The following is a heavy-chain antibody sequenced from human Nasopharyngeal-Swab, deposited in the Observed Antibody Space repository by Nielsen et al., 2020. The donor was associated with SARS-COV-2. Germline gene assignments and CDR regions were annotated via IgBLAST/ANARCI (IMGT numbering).Heavy chain of an antibody. CDR2: ISWNSGSI. D-gene: IGHD3-9*01. CDR3: AKDATENSYYDILTGNYFDY. Sequence: SLKISCAASGFTFDDYAMHWVRQAPGKGLEWVSGISWNSGSIGCADSVKGRFTISRDNAKNSLYLQMNSLRAEDTALYYCAKDATENSYYDILTGNYFDYWGQGTLVTVSS. V-gene: IGHV3-9*01. J-gene: IGHJ4*02. CDR1: GFTFDDYA.